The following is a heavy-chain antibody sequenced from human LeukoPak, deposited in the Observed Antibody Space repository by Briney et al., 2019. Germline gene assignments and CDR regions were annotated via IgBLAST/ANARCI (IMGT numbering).Heavy chain of an antibody. CDR2: INPNSGGT. D-gene: IGHD3-22*01. V-gene: IGHV1-2*02. Sequence: ASVKSSCKAPGYAFTGYYMHWVRQAPGQGLEWMGWINPNSGGTNYAQKFQGRVTMTRDTSISTAYMELSRLRSDDTAVYYCARARYDSSGYYGYWGQGTLVTVSS. CDR1: GYAFTGYY. J-gene: IGHJ4*02. CDR3: ARARYDSSGYYGY.